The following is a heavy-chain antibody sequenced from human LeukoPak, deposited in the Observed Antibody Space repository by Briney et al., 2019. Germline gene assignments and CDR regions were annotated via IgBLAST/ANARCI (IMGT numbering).Heavy chain of an antibody. CDR2: MNPNSGNT. Sequence: GASVKVSCKASGYTFTSYDINWVRQATGQGLEWMGWMNPNSGNTGYAQKFQGRVTMTRNTSISTAYMELSSLRSEDTAVYYCARGLRCVWGSYHTYYFDYWGQGTLVTVSS. V-gene: IGHV1-8*01. J-gene: IGHJ4*02. D-gene: IGHD3-16*02. CDR3: ARGLRCVWGSYHTYYFDY. CDR1: GYTFTSYD.